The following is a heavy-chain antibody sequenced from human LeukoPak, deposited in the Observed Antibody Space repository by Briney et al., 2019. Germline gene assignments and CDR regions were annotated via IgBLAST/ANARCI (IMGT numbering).Heavy chain of an antibody. D-gene: IGHD1-26*01. CDR1: GYTFTSYD. Sequence: ASVKVSCKASGYTFTSYDINWVRQATGQGLEWVGWMNHNSGNTGYAQKFQGRVTMTRNTSISTAYMELSSLRSEDTAVYYCARASGSSNMDVWGKGTTVTVSS. J-gene: IGHJ6*03. CDR3: ARASGSSNMDV. CDR2: MNHNSGNT. V-gene: IGHV1-8*01.